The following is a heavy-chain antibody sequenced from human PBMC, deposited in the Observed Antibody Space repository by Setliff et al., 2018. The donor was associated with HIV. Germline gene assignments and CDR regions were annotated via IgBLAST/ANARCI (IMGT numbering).Heavy chain of an antibody. CDR3: ARTLIVVVWVGAFDI. CDR1: GGSFSGYF. D-gene: IGHD2-21*01. V-gene: IGHV4-34*01. Sequence: PSETLSLTCAVYGGSFSGYFWTWIRQPPGKGLGWIGKIRPSGGTNYNPSLKSRVTISVDSSKNQFSLKLSSVTAADTAVYYCARTLIVVVWVGAFDIWGQGTMVTVSS. J-gene: IGHJ3*02. CDR2: IRPSGGT.